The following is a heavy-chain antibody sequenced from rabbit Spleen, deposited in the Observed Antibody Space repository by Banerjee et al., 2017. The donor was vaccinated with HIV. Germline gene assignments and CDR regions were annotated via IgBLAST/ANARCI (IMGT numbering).Heavy chain of an antibody. CDR2: INVITGKA. CDR3: ARDTSSSFSSYGMDL. D-gene: IGHD1-1*01. Sequence: QQLVESGGGLVKPGASLTLTCTASGVSFSSSSYMCWVRQAPGKGLEWIACINVITGKAVYANWAKGRFTISKTSSTTVTLQMTRLTAADTATYFCARDTSSSFSSYGMDLWGPGTLVTVS. V-gene: IGHV1S40*01. J-gene: IGHJ6*01. CDR1: GVSFSSSSY.